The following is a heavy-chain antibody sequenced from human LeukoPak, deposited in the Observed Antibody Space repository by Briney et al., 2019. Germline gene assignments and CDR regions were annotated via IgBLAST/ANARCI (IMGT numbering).Heavy chain of an antibody. V-gene: IGHV1-18*04. D-gene: IGHD5-18*01. CDR1: GYTFTGYY. Sequence: ASVKVSCKASGYTFTGYYMHWVRQAPGQGLEWMGWISAYNGNTNYAQKLRGRVTMTTDTSTSTAYMELRSLRSDDTAVYYCASATGIDGYTSGYDFWGQGTLVTVSS. J-gene: IGHJ4*02. CDR3: ASATGIDGYTSGYDF. CDR2: ISAYNGNT.